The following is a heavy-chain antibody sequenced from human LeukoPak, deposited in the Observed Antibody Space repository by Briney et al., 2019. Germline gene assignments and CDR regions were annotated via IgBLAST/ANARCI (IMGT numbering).Heavy chain of an antibody. CDR1: GFTFRSYR. D-gene: IGHD5-12*01. CDR3: ARVGYSGWNLEY. CDR2: IKQAGSVQ. J-gene: IGHJ4*02. Sequence: GGSLRLSCAASGFTFRSYRISWVRQAPGKGLEWVANIKQAGSVQYYVDSVKGRFNISRDDAKNSLYVQMNSLREEDTAVYYCARVGYSGWNLEYWGQGTLVTVSS. V-gene: IGHV3-7*01.